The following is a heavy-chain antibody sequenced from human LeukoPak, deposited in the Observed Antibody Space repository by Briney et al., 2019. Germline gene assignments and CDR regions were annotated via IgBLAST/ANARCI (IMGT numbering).Heavy chain of an antibody. CDR1: GYTFSIYG. D-gene: IGHD2/OR15-2a*01. Sequence: GGSLRPSCAASGYTFSIYGMNWVRQAPGKGLEWVAIIWYDGSNTYFAESVMGRFSISKDNFKNIVYLQMNSLKIEDTGVYYCARAGIVNALDYWGQGAQVTVSP. CDR2: IWYDGSNT. V-gene: IGHV3-33*01. CDR3: ARAGIVNALDY. J-gene: IGHJ4*02.